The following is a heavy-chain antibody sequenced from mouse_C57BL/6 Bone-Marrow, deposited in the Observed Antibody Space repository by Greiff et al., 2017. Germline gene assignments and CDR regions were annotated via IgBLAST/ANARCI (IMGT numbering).Heavy chain of an antibody. J-gene: IGHJ3*01. Sequence: QVQLKESGPALVKPGASVKISCKASGYAFSSSWMNWVKQRPGKGLEWIGRIYPGDGDTNYNGKFKGKATLTADKSSSTAYMQLSSLTSEDSAVYFCALRFAYWGQGTLVTVAA. CDR1: GYAFSSSW. CDR2: IYPGDGDT. V-gene: IGHV1-82*01. CDR3: ALRFAY.